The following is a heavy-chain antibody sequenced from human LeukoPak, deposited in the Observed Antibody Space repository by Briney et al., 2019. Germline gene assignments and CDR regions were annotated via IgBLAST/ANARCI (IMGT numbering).Heavy chain of an antibody. V-gene: IGHV4-59*12. Sequence: SETLSLTCTVSGGSISSYYWSWIRQPPGKGLEWIGYIYYSGSTNYNPSLKSRVTISVDTSKNQFSLKLSSVTAADTAVYYCARASYSSGWYVDYWGQGTLVTVSS. CDR1: GGSISSYY. J-gene: IGHJ4*02. CDR3: ARASYSSGWYVDY. CDR2: IYYSGST. D-gene: IGHD6-19*01.